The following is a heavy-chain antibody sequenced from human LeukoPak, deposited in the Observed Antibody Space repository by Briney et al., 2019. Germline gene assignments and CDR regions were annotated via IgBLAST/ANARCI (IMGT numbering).Heavy chain of an antibody. D-gene: IGHD6-6*01. CDR3: AKDLSTSSALFDY. V-gene: IGHV3-43*02. CDR1: GFTFDDYA. CDR2: ISGNSLST. J-gene: IGHJ4*02. Sequence: PGGSLRLSCAASGFTFDDYAMHWVRQAPGKGLEWVSLISGNSLSTHYADSVKGRFTISRDNNKNSLYLQMNSLRTEDTALYYCAKDLSTSSALFDYWGQGTLVTVSS.